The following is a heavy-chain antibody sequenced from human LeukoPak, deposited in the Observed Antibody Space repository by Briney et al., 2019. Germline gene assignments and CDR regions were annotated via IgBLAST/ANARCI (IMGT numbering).Heavy chain of an antibody. CDR3: ARGGITFGGAYYMDV. D-gene: IGHD3-16*01. CDR1: GYTLTDYY. Sequence: GSVKVSCKASGYTLTDYYIHWVRQAPGQGLEWMGWINPNSGGTNYAQKFQGRVTMTRDTSISTAYMELSRLRSDDTAVYYCARGGITFGGAYYMDVWGKGTTVTVSS. CDR2: INPNSGGT. V-gene: IGHV1-2*02. J-gene: IGHJ6*03.